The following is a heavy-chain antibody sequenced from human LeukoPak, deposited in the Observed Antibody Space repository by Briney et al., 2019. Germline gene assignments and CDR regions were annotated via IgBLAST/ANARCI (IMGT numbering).Heavy chain of an antibody. Sequence: PSETLSLTCTVSGGSFSSGSYYWSWLRQPPGMGLEWIGYIYYSGSTNYNPSLKSLVTISVDTSKNQFSLKLSSVTAADTAVYYCARVENDGPNYYFDYWGQGTLVTVSS. V-gene: IGHV4-61*01. J-gene: IGHJ4*02. CDR1: GGSFSSGSYY. D-gene: IGHD1-1*01. CDR3: ARVENDGPNYYFDY. CDR2: IYYSGST.